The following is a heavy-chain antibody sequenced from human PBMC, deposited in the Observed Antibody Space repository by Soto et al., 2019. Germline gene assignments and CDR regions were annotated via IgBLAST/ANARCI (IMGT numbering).Heavy chain of an antibody. CDR1: GGTFGSHT. V-gene: IGHV1-69*06. CDR3: ARIETLTYHNNRGTDLEF. Sequence: QVQLVQSGAEVKKPGSSVRVSCKVSGGTFGSHTFTWVRQAPGQGLEWMGEIIPVFNAANYAQRFQDRVTITVDRSATTVYLELSILTSADTATYYCARIETLTYHNNRGTDLEFCGQGTRVIVSS. J-gene: IGHJ4*02. CDR2: IIPVFNAA. D-gene: IGHD3-16*01.